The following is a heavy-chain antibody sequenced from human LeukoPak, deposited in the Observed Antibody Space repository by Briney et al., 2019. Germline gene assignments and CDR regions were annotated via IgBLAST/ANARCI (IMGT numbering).Heavy chain of an antibody. V-gene: IGHV3-53*04. CDR3: ARDRNSGWFDP. J-gene: IGHJ5*02. CDR2: IYSGGTT. Sequence: PGGSLRLSCAASGFTVTNNYMSWVRQAPGKGLEWVSSIYSGGTTFYADSVKGRFTISRHNSKNILYLQMNNLRTEDTAVYYCARDRNSGWFDPWAREPGSPSPQ. CDR1: GFTVTNNY. D-gene: IGHD1-14*01.